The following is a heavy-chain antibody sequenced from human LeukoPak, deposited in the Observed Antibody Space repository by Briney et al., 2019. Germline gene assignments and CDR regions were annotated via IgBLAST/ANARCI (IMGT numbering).Heavy chain of an antibody. V-gene: IGHV3-23*01. CDR2: ISGSGGST. CDR3: AKDVYSGYYYDSSGYPGGFDY. D-gene: IGHD3-22*01. Sequence: PGGSLRLSCAGSGFTFSKYAMMWVRQAPGKGLEWVSAISGSGGSTYYADSVKGRFTISRDNSKNTLYLQMNSLRAEDTAVYYCAKDVYSGYYYDSSGYPGGFDYWGQGTLVTVSS. J-gene: IGHJ4*02. CDR1: GFTFSKYA.